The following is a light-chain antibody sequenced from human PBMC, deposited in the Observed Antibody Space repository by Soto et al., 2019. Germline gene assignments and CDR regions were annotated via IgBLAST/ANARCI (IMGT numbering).Light chain of an antibody. CDR3: QQYNNWPLT. CDR1: QSVYSN. V-gene: IGKV3-15*01. J-gene: IGKJ4*01. CDR2: DAS. Sequence: EIVMTQSPVTLSVSPGEGVTLSCRASQSVYSNLAWYQQKPGQAPRLLIYDASARATDIPARFSGSGSGTDFTLTVGRLQSEDFAVYYCQQYNNWPLTFGGGTKVEIK.